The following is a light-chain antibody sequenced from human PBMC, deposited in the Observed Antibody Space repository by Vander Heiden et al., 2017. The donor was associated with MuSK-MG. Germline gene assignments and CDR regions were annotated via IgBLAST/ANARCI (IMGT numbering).Light chain of an antibody. CDR2: DAS. J-gene: IGKJ4*01. V-gene: IGKV1-5*01. Sequence: DIQMTQAPSTLSASVGDRVTITCRASQSISSWLAWYQQKPGKAPKLLNYDASSLESRVPSRCSGSGSGTEFTLTISSLQPDDFATYYCQQYNSYSLTFGGGTKVEIK. CDR3: QQYNSYSLT. CDR1: QSISSW.